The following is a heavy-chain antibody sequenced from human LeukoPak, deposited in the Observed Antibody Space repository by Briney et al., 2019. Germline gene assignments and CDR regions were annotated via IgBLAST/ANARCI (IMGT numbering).Heavy chain of an antibody. CDR2: IYSGGST. D-gene: IGHD5-18*01. Sequence: GGSLRLSCAASGFTVSSNYMSWVRQAPGKGLEWVSVIYSGGSTYYADSVKGRFTISRDNSKNTLYLQMNSLRAEDTAVYYCATVNTAMGEIYYYYYMDVWGKGTTVTISS. CDR1: GFTVSSNY. CDR3: ATVNTAMGEIYYYYYMDV. J-gene: IGHJ6*03. V-gene: IGHV3-53*01.